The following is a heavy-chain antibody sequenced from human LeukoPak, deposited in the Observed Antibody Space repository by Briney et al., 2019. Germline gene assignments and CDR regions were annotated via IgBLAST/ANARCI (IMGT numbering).Heavy chain of an antibody. J-gene: IGHJ4*02. V-gene: IGHV3-23*01. CDR1: LFTFSGYA. CDR3: AKDVSPPYYDFWSGYYIFDY. D-gene: IGHD3-3*01. Sequence: VRSLRLSCAASLFTFSGYAMTWVRQAPGKGLKELSAIGRTGGTTYYADSVKSRFTISRDNSKITLYLQMNSLRAEDTAVYYCAKDVSPPYYDFWSGYYIFDYWGRGTLVTVSS. CDR2: IGRTGGTT.